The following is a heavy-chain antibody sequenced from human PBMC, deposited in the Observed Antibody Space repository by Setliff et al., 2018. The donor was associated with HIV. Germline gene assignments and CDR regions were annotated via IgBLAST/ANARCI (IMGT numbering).Heavy chain of an antibody. V-gene: IGHV4-39*07. CDR2: IYGSGTT. J-gene: IGHJ5*02. Sequence: SETLSLTCTVSGGSISSNNYYWGWIRQPPGKGLEWIGSIYGSGTTNYNPSLESRVTISMDSSQNQFSLTLTSVTAADTAVYYCARSRTILSFDPWGQGAQVTVSS. CDR3: ARSRTILSFDP. D-gene: IGHD1-1*01. CDR1: GGSISSNNYY.